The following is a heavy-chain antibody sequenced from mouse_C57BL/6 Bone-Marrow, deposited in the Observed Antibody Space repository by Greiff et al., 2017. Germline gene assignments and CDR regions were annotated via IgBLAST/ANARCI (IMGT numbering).Heavy chain of an antibody. CDR3: ASLFKKGY. Sequence: EVMLVESGGGLVKPGGSLKLSCAASGFTFSSSAMSWVRQTPEKRLEWVATISDGGSYTYYPDNVKGRFTISRDNAKNNLYLQMSHLKSEDTAMYYCASLFKKGYWGQGTTLTGSS. D-gene: IGHD6-2*01. V-gene: IGHV5-4*03. CDR1: GFTFSSSA. CDR2: ISDGGSYT. J-gene: IGHJ2*01.